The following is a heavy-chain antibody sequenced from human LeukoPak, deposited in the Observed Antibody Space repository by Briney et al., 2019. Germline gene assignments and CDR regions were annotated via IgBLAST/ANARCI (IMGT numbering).Heavy chain of an antibody. CDR1: GGSITSTTW. D-gene: IGHD6-19*01. J-gene: IGHJ4*02. CDR3: ARTYCTTASVYQWLDY. Sequence: SETLSLTCVVPGGSITSTTWWSGVRQPPGKGLEWIGEIYHTGGTNYNPSLKSRVTISVDKSKNQFSLKLTSVTAADTAVYYCARTYCTTASVYQWLDYWGQGILVTISS. V-gene: IGHV4-4*02. CDR2: IYHTGGT.